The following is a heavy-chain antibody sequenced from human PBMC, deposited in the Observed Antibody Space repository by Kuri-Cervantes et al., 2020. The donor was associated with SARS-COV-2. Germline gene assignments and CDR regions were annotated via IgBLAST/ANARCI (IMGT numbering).Heavy chain of an antibody. V-gene: IGHV1-18*04. Sequence: ASVKVSCKASGYTFNNYGISWVRQAPGQGLEWMGRISANKGNTNYAQKLQGRVTMTTDTSTSTAYMELKSLRSDDTAVYSCARDRDYYDSGRYWGQGTLVTVSS. J-gene: IGHJ4*02. CDR3: ARDRDYYDSGRY. CDR2: ISANKGNT. D-gene: IGHD3-22*01. CDR1: GYTFNNYG.